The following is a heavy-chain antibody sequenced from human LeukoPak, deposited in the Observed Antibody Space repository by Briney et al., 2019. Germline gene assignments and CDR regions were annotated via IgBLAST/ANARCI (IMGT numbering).Heavy chain of an antibody. CDR2: IYSGGTT. CDR1: GFSVSTNY. D-gene: IGHD2-21*01. Sequence: PGGSLRLSCAASGFSVSTNYLTWVRQAPGKGLEWVSVIYSGGTTYSADSLKDRFTISRDSSTNTVYLQMNSLRPEDTAVYYCARKSVAEAPPYFDFWGQGIQVSVSS. CDR3: ARKSVAEAPPYFDF. V-gene: IGHV3-66*01. J-gene: IGHJ4*02.